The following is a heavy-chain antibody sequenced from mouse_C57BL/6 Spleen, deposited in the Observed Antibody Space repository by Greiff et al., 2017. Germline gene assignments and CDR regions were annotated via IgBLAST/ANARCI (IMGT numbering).Heavy chain of an antibody. Sequence: LVESGAELVRPGTSVKVSCKASGYAFTNYLIAWVKQRPGQGLEWIGVINPGSGGTNYNEKFKGKATLTADKSSSTAYMQLSSLTSEDSAVYFCAREGGSGYWFAYWGQGTLVTVSA. CDR1: GYAFTNYL. J-gene: IGHJ3*01. CDR3: AREGGSGYWFAY. V-gene: IGHV1-54*01. CDR2: INPGSGGT. D-gene: IGHD3-2*02.